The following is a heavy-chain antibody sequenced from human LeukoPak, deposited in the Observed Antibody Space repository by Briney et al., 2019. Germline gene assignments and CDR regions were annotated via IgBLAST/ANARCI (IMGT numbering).Heavy chain of an antibody. Sequence: KPSETLSLTCTVSGGSISSSNFYWGWIRQPPGKGLEWIGSIYYSGSTYYNPSLKSRVTISVDTFKNQFSLKLSSVTAADTAVYYCARDLHCSGGSCYSGLHYWGQGTLVTVSS. CDR1: GGSISSSNFY. CDR3: ARDLHCSGGSCYSGLHY. V-gene: IGHV4-39*07. D-gene: IGHD2-15*01. J-gene: IGHJ4*02. CDR2: IYYSGST.